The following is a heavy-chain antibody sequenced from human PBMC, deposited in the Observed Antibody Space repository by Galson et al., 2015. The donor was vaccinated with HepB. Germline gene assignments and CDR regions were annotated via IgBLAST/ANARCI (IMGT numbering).Heavy chain of an antibody. V-gene: IGHV3-64D*06. CDR3: VKAPESFYGSGRSFDY. D-gene: IGHD3-10*01. CDR1: GFTFSNYA. Sequence: SLRLSCAVSGFTFSNYAVHWVRQAPGKGLESVSAISDNGGSTYYADSVKGRFTISRDNSKNTLYLQMTSLRVEDTAIYHCVKAPESFYGSGRSFDYWGQGTLVTVSS. CDR2: ISDNGGST. J-gene: IGHJ4*02.